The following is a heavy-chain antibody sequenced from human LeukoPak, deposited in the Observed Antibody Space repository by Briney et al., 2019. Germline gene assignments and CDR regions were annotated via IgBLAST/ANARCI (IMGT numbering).Heavy chain of an antibody. CDR1: GFTFSSYA. V-gene: IGHV3-30*14. D-gene: IGHD1-26*01. Sequence: PGRSLRLSCAASGFTFSSYAMHWVRQAPGKGLEWVAVISYDGSNKYYADSVKGRFTISRDNSKNTLYLQMNSLRAEDTAVYYCARGGYSGSYPYYFDYWGQGTLVTVSS. CDR2: ISYDGSNK. J-gene: IGHJ4*02. CDR3: ARGGYSGSYPYYFDY.